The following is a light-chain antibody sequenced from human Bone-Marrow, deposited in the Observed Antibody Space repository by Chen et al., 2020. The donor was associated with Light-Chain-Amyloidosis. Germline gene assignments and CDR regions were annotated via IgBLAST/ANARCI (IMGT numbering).Light chain of an antibody. CDR1: QSVYTN. CDR2: DAS. Sequence: TQSPGTLSLSPGETATLSCRTSQSVYTNLAWYRHKPGQAPRLLIYDASTRAAGIPGRFSGSRSGVDFTLTIINIQSEDSAVYYCQHYNNWPFTFGPGTTVNIK. J-gene: IGKJ3*01. CDR3: QHYNNWPFT. V-gene: IGKV3-15*01.